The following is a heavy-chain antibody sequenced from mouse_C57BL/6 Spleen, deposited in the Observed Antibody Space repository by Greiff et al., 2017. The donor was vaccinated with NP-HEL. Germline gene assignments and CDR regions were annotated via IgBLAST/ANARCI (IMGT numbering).Heavy chain of an antibody. Sequence: QVQLQQSGPELVKPGASVKISCKASGYAFSSSWMNWVKQRPGKGLEWIGRIYPGDGDTNYNGKFKGKATLTADKSSSTAYMQLSSLASEDSAVYFCAGDGNYYYAMDYWGQGTSVTVSS. J-gene: IGHJ4*01. CDR3: AGDGNYYYAMDY. CDR2: IYPGDGDT. CDR1: GYAFSSSW. D-gene: IGHD2-1*01. V-gene: IGHV1-82*01.